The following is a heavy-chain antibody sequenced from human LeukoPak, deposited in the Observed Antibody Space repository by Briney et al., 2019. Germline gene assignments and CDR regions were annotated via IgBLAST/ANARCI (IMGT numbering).Heavy chain of an antibody. CDR1: GDSMNSYY. CDR3: ARHGLSAGPLYFDY. J-gene: IGHJ4*02. D-gene: IGHD6-13*01. CDR2: IYYIGST. V-gene: IGHV4-59*08. Sequence: SETLSLTCTVSGDSMNSYYWSWIRQPPGKGLEWIGYIYYIGSTHYNPSLQSRVTMSVDTSKNKFSLTLSSVTAADTAVYYCARHGLSAGPLYFDYWGQGTLVTVSS.